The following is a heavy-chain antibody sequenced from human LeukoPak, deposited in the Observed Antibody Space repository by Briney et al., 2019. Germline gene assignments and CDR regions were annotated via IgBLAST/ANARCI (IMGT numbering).Heavy chain of an antibody. CDR3: ARDGYGDYEEDYYYGMDV. Sequence: GGSLRLSCAASGFTFGSYTMNWVRQAPGKGLEWLSYITSSSSIIYYADSVKGRFTISRDNAKNSLYLQMNSLRAEDTAVYYCARDGYGDYEEDYYYGMDVWGQGTTVTVSS. J-gene: IGHJ6*02. D-gene: IGHD4-17*01. CDR2: ITSSSSII. V-gene: IGHV3-48*04. CDR1: GFTFGSYT.